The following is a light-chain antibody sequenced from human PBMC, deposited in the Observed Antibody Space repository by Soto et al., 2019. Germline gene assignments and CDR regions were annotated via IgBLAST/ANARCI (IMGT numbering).Light chain of an antibody. Sequence: QSVLTQPPSASATPGQTVTISCSGSISNIGSNYVYWYQHLPGTAPKLLISRNNQRPSGVPDRFFGSKSGTSASLAISGFRSEDEVDYYCAAWDDSLSGVVFGGGTKLTVL. CDR2: RNN. CDR1: ISNIGSNY. V-gene: IGLV1-47*01. J-gene: IGLJ2*01. CDR3: AAWDDSLSGVV.